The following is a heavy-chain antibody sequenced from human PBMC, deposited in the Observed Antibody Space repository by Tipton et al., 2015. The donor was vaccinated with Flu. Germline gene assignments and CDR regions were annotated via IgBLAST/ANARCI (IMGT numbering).Heavy chain of an antibody. CDR1: GGSISSGNYF. V-gene: IGHV4-61*02. J-gene: IGHJ6*02. CDR3: ARARAPYYYYAMNV. D-gene: IGHD3-16*01. Sequence: TLSLTCTVSGGSISSGNYFWNWIRQPAGKGLEWIGRTHTSGTTYYKPSLKSRLTISVDSSKNQLSLKLTSVTAADTAVYYCARARAPYYYYAMNVWGQGTTVTVSS. CDR2: THTSGTT.